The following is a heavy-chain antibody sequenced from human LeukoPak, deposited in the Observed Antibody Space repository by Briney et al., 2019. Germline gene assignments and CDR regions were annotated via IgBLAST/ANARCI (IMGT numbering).Heavy chain of an antibody. J-gene: IGHJ4*02. CDR3: ARHSDGGPYY. CDR2: IDPSDSYS. CDR1: GYTFNHFW. D-gene: IGHD4-23*01. V-gene: IGHV5-10-1*01. Sequence: GESLAISCKASGYTFNHFWISGGRPMPGKGLEWMGRIDPSDSYSNYSPSFQGHVTISTDKSISTAYLQWSSLKASDTAMYYCARHSDGGPYYWGRGTLVTVSS.